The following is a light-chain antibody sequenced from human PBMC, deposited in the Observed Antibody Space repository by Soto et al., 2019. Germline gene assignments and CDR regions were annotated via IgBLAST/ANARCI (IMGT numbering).Light chain of an antibody. CDR1: TGAVTSGHY. CDR2: DAY. J-gene: IGLJ1*01. Sequence: QAVVTQEPSLTVSPRGTVTLTCGSSTGAVTSGHYPYWFQQKPGQAPRTLIYDAYKKHYWTPARFSGSLLGGKAALTLSGAQPDDEADYYCLVSYSGSYVFGTGTKLTVL. V-gene: IGLV7-46*01. CDR3: LVSYSGSYV.